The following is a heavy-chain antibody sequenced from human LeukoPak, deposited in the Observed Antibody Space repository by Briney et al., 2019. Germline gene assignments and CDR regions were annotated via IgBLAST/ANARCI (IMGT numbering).Heavy chain of an antibody. CDR2: IYGGGSA. Sequence: GGSLRLSCAASGFTFSSNYLSWVRQAPGKALEWVSVIYGGGSAYYADSVKGRFTISRDNSKNTLYLQMNSLRAEDTAVYYCARGEEVPAAEPIYFDYWGQGTLVTVSS. J-gene: IGHJ4*02. D-gene: IGHD2-2*01. CDR3: ARGEEVPAAEPIYFDY. V-gene: IGHV3-53*01. CDR1: GFTFSSNY.